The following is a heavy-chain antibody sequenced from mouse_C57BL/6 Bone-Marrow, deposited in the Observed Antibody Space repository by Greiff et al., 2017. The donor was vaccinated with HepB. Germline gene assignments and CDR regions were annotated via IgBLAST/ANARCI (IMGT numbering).Heavy chain of an antibody. CDR2: ISNGGGST. D-gene: IGHD1-1*01. CDR3: ARLDYGSSLSAMDY. CDR1: GFTFSDYY. V-gene: IGHV5-12*01. Sequence: DVQLVESGGGLVQPGGSLKLSCAASGFTFSDYYMYWVRQTPEKRLEWVAYISNGGGSTYYPDTVKGRFTISRDNAKNTLYLQMSRLKSEDTAMYYCARLDYGSSLSAMDYWGQGTSVTVSS. J-gene: IGHJ4*01.